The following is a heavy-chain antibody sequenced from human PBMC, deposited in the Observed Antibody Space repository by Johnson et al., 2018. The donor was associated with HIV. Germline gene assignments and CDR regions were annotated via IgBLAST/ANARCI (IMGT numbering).Heavy chain of an antibody. V-gene: IGHV3-30*04. CDR1: GFTFSS. CDR3: ARQPDNFWSSDAFDI. J-gene: IGHJ3*02. D-gene: IGHD3-3*01. CDR2: ISHDGSHK. Sequence: QMLLVESGGGVVQPGRSLRLSCAASGFTFSSMHWDRQAPGKGLEWVAVISHDGSHKYYADSVVKGRFTISRDNAKNSVFLQMNSLRVEDTAIYYCARQPDNFWSSDAFDIWGQGTMVTVSS.